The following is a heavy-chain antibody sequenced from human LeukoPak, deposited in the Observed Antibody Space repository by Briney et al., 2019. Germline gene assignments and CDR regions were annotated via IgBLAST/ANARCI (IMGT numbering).Heavy chain of an antibody. J-gene: IGHJ3*02. CDR1: GYSFNSYY. CDR2: INPSGGST. V-gene: IGHV1-46*02. CDR3: ARGGSRSPRDAFDI. D-gene: IGHD6-13*01. Sequence: GASVKVSCKASGYSFNSYYMHWVRQAPGQGLEWMGIINPSGGSTTYAQRFQGRVAMTRDTSTSIFYMDLSTLGSEDTAVYYCARGGSRSPRDAFDIWGQGTMVTVSS.